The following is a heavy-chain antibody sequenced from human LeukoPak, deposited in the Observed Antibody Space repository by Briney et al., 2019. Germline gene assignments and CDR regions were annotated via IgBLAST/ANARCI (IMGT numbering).Heavy chain of an antibody. CDR3: ARARLPYYYDSSNPGTFDY. D-gene: IGHD3-22*01. CDR2: INPSGGST. Sequence: ASVKVSCKASGYTFTSCYMHWVRQAPGQGLEWMGIINPSGGSTSYAQKFQGRVTMTRDTSTSTVYMELSSLRSEDTAVYYCARARLPYYYDSSNPGTFDYWGQGTLVTVSS. J-gene: IGHJ4*02. CDR1: GYTFTSCY. V-gene: IGHV1-46*01.